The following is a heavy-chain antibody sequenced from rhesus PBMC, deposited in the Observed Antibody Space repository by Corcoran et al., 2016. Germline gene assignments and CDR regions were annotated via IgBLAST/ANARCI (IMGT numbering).Heavy chain of an antibody. CDR2: ISFRGSP. CDR3: ARSDGSREYFEF. J-gene: IGHJ1*01. CDR1: GYSISSGYG. V-gene: IGHV4-122*02. Sequence: QLQLQESGPGLVKPSETLSLTCAVSGYSISSGYGWRWIRQPTGKGLEWIGYISFRGSPSSNPSLKSRVTISTDPSRNQFSLQLGSVTAADTAVYYCARSDGSREYFEFWGQGALVTVSS. D-gene: IGHD4-29*01.